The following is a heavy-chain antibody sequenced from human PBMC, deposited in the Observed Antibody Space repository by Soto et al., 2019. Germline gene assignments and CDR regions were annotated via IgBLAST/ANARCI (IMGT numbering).Heavy chain of an antibody. CDR3: ARHALRCMVKCLNFDY. V-gene: IGHV4-59*08. J-gene: IGHJ4*02. CDR2: IYYSGST. Sequence: SETLSLTCTVSGGSISSYYWSWIRQPPGKGLEWIGYIYYSGSTNYNPSLKSRVTISVDTSKNQFSLKLSSVTTADTAVYYCARHALRCMVKCLNFDYWGQGTLVTVSS. CDR1: GGSISSYY. D-gene: IGHD2-15*01.